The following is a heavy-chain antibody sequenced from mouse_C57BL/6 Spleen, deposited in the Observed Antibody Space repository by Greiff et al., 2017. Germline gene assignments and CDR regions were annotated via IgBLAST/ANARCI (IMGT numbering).Heavy chain of an antibody. J-gene: IGHJ4*01. CDR3: ARDLEAMDY. CDR1: GFTFSSYA. V-gene: IGHV5-4*01. CDR2: ISDGGSYT. Sequence: VQLKESGGGLVKPGGSLKLSCAASGFTFSSYAMSWVRQTPEKRLEWVATISDGGSYTYYPDNVKGRFTISRDNAKNNLYLQMSHLKSEDTAMYYCARDLEAMDYWGQGTSVTVSS.